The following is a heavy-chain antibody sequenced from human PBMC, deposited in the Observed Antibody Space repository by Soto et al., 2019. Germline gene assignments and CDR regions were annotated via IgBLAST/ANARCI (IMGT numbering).Heavy chain of an antibody. CDR1: GYTFTSYY. D-gene: IGHD1-1*01. Sequence: ASVKVSCKASGYTFTSYYMHWVRQAPGQGLEWMGIINPSGGSTSYAQKFQGRVTMTRDTSTSTVYMELSSLRSEDTAVYYCARAPGRDWNDVLNNLDVWGKGTTVTVSS. V-gene: IGHV1-46*01. CDR2: INPSGGST. J-gene: IGHJ6*04. CDR3: ARAPGRDWNDVLNNLDV.